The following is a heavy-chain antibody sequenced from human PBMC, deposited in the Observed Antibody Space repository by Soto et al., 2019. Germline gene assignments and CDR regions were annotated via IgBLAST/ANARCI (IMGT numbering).Heavy chain of an antibody. V-gene: IGHV3-30*18. CDR2: LSYYQPKP. CDR3: AKDGPNKPDYGSEDIQF. J-gene: IGHJ4*02. Sequence: PGGSLRLSCAVSGFRFSSYGMHWVRQAPGKGLDRVDLLSYYQPKPYYAASVKGRFTTCRDNSKQKLDIQLDSLRREDTGVYYCAKDGPNKPDYGSEDIQFWGQLTLGTVS. CDR1: GFRFSSYG. D-gene: IGHD3-10*01.